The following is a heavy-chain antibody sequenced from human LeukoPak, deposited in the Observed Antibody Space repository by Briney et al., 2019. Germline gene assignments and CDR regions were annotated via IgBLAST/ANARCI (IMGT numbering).Heavy chain of an antibody. CDR1: GGSISIYY. V-gene: IGHV4-59*01. J-gene: IGHJ4*02. CDR2: IYYSGSL. CDR3: ARGEEYSSSSNYFDY. Sequence: SETLSLTCTVSGGSISIYYWSWIRQPPGKGLEWVGYIYYSGSLNYTPSLKSRVTISVDTSKNQFSLKLSSVTAADTAVYYCARGEEYSSSSNYFDYWGQGTLVTVSS. D-gene: IGHD6-6*01.